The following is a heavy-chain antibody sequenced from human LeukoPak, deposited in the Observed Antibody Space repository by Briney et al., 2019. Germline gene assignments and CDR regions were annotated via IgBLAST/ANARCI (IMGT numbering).Heavy chain of an antibody. CDR1: GFTFSSYG. CDR2: IRYDGSNK. D-gene: IGHD6-13*01. J-gene: IGHJ4*02. V-gene: IGHV3-30*02. CDR3: ANSQSGYSSSGPDY. Sequence: GGSLRLSCAASGFTFSSYGMHWVRQPPGKGLEWVAFIRYDGSNKYYADSVKGRFTISRDNSKNALYLQMNSLRAEDTAVYYCANSQSGYSSSGPDYWGQGTLVTVSS.